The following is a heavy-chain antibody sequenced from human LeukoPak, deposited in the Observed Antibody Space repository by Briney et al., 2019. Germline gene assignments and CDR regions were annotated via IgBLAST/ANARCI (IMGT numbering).Heavy chain of an antibody. D-gene: IGHD5-18*01. CDR3: ARGGIQLWSNWFDP. J-gene: IGHJ5*02. V-gene: IGHV4-30-4*01. CDR1: GGSISSGDYY. Sequence: SQTLSLTCTVSGGSISSGDYYWSWIRQPPGKGLEWIGYIYYSGSTYYNPSLKSRVTISVDTSKNQFSLKLGSVTAADTAVYYCARGGIQLWSNWFDPWGQGTLVTVSS. CDR2: IYYSGST.